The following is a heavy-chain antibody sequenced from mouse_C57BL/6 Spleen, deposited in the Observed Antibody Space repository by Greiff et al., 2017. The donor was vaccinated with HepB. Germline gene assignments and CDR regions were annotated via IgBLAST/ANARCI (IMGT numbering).Heavy chain of an antibody. J-gene: IGHJ3*01. CDR1: GFTFSDYG. CDR2: ISSGSSTI. Sequence: DVKLVESGGGLVKPGGSLKLSCAASGFTFSDYGMHWVRQAPEKGLEWVAYISSGSSTIYYADTVKGRFTISRDNAKNTLFLQMTSLRSEDTAMYYCARSLLRSWFAYWGQGTLVTVSA. V-gene: IGHV5-17*01. CDR3: ARSLLRSWFAY. D-gene: IGHD1-1*01.